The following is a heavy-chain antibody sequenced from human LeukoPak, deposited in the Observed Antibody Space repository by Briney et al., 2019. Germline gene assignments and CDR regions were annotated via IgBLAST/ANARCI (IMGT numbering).Heavy chain of an antibody. Sequence: GRSLRLSCAASGFTFSSYGFHWVRQAPGKGLEWVAVIWYDGSNKYYADSVKGRFTISRDNSKNTLYLQMNSLRAEDTAVYYCARDSSPYCGGDCYSRYFQHWGQGTLVTVSS. J-gene: IGHJ1*01. CDR2: IWYDGSNK. CDR1: GFTFSSYG. D-gene: IGHD2-21*02. V-gene: IGHV3-33*01. CDR3: ARDSSPYCGGDCYSRYFQH.